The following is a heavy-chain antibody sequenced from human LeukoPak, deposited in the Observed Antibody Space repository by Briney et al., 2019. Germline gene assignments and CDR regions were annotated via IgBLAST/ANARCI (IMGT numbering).Heavy chain of an antibody. J-gene: IGHJ4*02. CDR3: ARDGGGYSYGGFDY. CDR2: IYYSGST. CDR1: GGSISSGGYY. V-gene: IGHV4-31*03. D-gene: IGHD5-18*01. Sequence: PSETLSLTRTVSGGSISSGGYYWSWIRQHPGKGLEWIGYIYYSGSTYYNPSLKSRVTISVDTSKNQFSLKLSSVTAADTAVYYCARDGGGYSYGGFDYWGQGTLVTVSS.